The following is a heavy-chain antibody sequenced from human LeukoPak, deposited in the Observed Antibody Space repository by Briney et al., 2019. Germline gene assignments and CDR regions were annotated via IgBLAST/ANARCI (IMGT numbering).Heavy chain of an antibody. CDR3: AKCITMVRGVIPNDAFDI. Sequence: GGSLRLSCAASGFTFSSYAMSWVRQAPGKGLERVSAISGSGGSTYYADSVKGRFTISRDNSKNTLYLQMNSLRAEDTAVYYCAKCITMVRGVIPNDAFDIWGQGTMVTVSS. CDR1: GFTFSSYA. J-gene: IGHJ3*02. CDR2: ISGSGGST. V-gene: IGHV3-23*01. D-gene: IGHD3-10*01.